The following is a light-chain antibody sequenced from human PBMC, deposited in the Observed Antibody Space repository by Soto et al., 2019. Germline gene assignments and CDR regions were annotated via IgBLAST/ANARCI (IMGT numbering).Light chain of an antibody. J-gene: IGLJ1*01. V-gene: IGLV2-14*01. CDR2: EVS. CDR3: SSYTSSNTPV. Sequence: QSALTQPASVSGSPGQSITISCTGTSSDVGGYNYVSWYQQHPGKAPQLMIYEVSNRPSGVSNRFSGSKSGNTASLTISGLQAEDEADYYCSSYTSSNTPVFGTGTKVTVL. CDR1: SSDVGGYNY.